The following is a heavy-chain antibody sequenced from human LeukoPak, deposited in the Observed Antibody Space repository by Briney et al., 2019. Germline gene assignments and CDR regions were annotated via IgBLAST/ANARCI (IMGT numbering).Heavy chain of an antibody. J-gene: IGHJ4*02. CDR2: ISGSGVT. V-gene: IGHV3-23*01. CDR3: AESTQFDY. CDR1: GFTFNTHA. Sequence: GGSLRLSCAASGFTFNTHAKTWVRQTPGKGLEWVSSISGSGVTWYADSVKGRFTISRDNSKNTLYLQMNDLRAEDTAVYYCAESTQFDYWGQGTLVTVSS.